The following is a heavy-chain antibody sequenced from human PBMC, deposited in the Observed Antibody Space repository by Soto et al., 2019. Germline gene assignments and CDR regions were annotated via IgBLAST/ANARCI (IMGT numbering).Heavy chain of an antibody. CDR3: TTGRYEGY. Sequence: EVQLVETGGSLVMPGRSLRFSCAASGFTSSNAWIKWVRQAPGKGLEWVGRIESKIDGATTAYAALVKGRFTVSRDDSENTLYLQMNSLKVEDTAVYYCTTGRYEGYWGQGILFTFSS. D-gene: IGHD3-3*01. J-gene: IGHJ1*01. CDR2: IESKIDGATT. V-gene: IGHV3-15*07. CDR1: GFTSSNAW.